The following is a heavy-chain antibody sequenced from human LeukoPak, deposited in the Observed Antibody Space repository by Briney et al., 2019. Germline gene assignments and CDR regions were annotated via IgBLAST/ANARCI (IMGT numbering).Heavy chain of an antibody. CDR1: GDTVSSNSFA. Sequence: SQTLSLTCVISGDTVSSNSFAWNWIRQSPSRGLEWLGRTYYRSNWVNEYAASVKSRMSIDPDTSKNQFSLQLYCVTPEDTAVYYCAREQSRTFDYWGQGTLVTVSS. CDR2: TYYRSNWVN. CDR3: AREQSRTFDY. J-gene: IGHJ4*02. V-gene: IGHV6-1*01. D-gene: IGHD6-19*01.